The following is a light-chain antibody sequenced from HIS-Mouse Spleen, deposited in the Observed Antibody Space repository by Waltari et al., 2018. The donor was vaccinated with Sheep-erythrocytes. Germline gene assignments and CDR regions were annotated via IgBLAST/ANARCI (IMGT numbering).Light chain of an antibody. Sequence: QSALTQPPSASGSPGQSVTISCTGTSSDVGGYNYVSWYQQHPGKAPKLMLYEVSKRPAGVPDRFSGSKSGNTASLTVSGLQAEDEADYYCSSYAGSSTPWVFGGGTKLTVL. CDR3: SSYAGSSTPWV. CDR2: EVS. J-gene: IGLJ3*02. CDR1: SSDVGGYNY. V-gene: IGLV2-8*01.